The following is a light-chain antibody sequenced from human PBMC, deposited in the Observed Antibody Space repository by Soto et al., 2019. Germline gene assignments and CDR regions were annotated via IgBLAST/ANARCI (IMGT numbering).Light chain of an antibody. Sequence: QSALTQPASVSGSPGQSITISCTGTSRDIGNYNYVSWYQHHPGKAPKLMIYEVTSRPSGVSDRFSGSKSGMTASLTISGLQPADEADYFCASYLTTSPLEVFGTGTKV. CDR3: ASYLTTSPLEV. V-gene: IGLV2-14*01. CDR1: SRDIGNYNY. J-gene: IGLJ1*01. CDR2: EVT.